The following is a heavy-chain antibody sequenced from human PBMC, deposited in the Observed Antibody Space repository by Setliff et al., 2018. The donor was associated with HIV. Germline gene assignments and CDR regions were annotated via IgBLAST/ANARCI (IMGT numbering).Heavy chain of an antibody. CDR3: TRDPGDY. CDR2: ISPDSGAT. CDR1: GYMFTAYY. J-gene: IGHJ4*02. Sequence: AASVKVSCKTSGYMFTAYYIHWVRQAPGQGLEWVGRISPDSGATNDAQKFQGRIAMTRDTSINTVYMELKRLRTDDTAVYYCTRDPGDYWGQGTLVTVSS. V-gene: IGHV1-2*06.